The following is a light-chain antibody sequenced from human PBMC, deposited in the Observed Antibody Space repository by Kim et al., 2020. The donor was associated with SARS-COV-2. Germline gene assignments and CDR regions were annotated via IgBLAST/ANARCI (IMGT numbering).Light chain of an antibody. CDR2: EAS. V-gene: IGKV3-15*01. CDR3: QQYAYWRA. J-gene: IGKJ5*01. CDR1: QSISSN. Sequence: SLSPGERATPSSGASQSISSNLAWYQQKPGQAPRVLIYEASARATGIPARFGGSGSGTDFTLTISNVQSEDFAVYYCQQYAYWRAFGQGTGLEIK.